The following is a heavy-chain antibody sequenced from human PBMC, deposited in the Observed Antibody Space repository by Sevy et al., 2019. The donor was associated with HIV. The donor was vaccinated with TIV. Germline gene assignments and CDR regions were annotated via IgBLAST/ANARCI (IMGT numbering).Heavy chain of an antibody. CDR1: GYTFTSYD. CDR3: AVFGSSWEEDFDY. V-gene: IGHV1-8*01. CDR2: MNPHSGNT. D-gene: IGHD6-13*01. J-gene: IGHJ4*02. Sequence: ASVKVSCKASGYTFTSYDVNWVRQAPGQGLEWMGWMNPHSGNTGYTQKFQGRVTMTRTTSITTAYMELSSLRSEDTAVYYCAVFGSSWEEDFDYWGQGTLVTVSS.